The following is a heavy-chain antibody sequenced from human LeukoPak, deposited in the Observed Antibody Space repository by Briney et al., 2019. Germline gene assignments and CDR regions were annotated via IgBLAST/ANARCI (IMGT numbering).Heavy chain of an antibody. CDR1: GFTFSDYN. V-gene: IGHV3-11*04. CDR3: ARDKNYYDSSGRRKVTDY. D-gene: IGHD3-22*01. Sequence: GGSLRLSCAASGFTFSDYNMRWIRQAPGKGLEWVSYISSSGSTIYYADSVKGRFTISRDNAKNSLYLQMNSLRAEDTAIYYCARDKNYYDSSGRRKVTDYWGQGTLVTVSS. CDR2: ISSSGSTI. J-gene: IGHJ4*02.